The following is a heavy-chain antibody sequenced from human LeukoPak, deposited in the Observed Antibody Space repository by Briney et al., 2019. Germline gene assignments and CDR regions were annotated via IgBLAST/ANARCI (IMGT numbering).Heavy chain of an antibody. Sequence: GGSLRLSCAASGFTFSSYSMNWVRQAPGKGLEWVSSISSSSSYIYYADSVKGRFTISRDNAKNSPYLQMNSLRAEDTAVYYCARVGATVLFGVQYWGQGTLVTVSS. J-gene: IGHJ4*02. CDR1: GFTFSSYS. CDR2: ISSSSSYI. CDR3: ARVGATVLFGVQY. V-gene: IGHV3-21*01. D-gene: IGHD1-26*01.